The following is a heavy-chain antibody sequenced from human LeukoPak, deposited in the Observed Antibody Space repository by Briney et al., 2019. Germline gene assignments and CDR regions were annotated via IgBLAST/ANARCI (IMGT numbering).Heavy chain of an antibody. D-gene: IGHD6-13*01. J-gene: IGHJ4*02. V-gene: IGHV3-23*01. CDR2: IGGSGGST. CDR3: AKDRQKYSSSWAFDY. Sequence: PGGSLRLSCAASGFTFSSYAMSWVRQAPGKGLEWVSAIGGSGGSTYYADSVKGRFTISRDNSKNTLYLQMNSLRAEDTAVYYCAKDRQKYSSSWAFDYWGQGALVTVSS. CDR1: GFTFSSYA.